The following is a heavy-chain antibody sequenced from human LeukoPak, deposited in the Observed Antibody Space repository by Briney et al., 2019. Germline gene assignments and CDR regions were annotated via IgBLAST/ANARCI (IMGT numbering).Heavy chain of an antibody. CDR3: AKNYDSSGYTTFAY. J-gene: IGHJ4*02. CDR2: IYYSGST. CDR1: GGSISSYY. Sequence: PSETLSLTCTVSGGSISSYYWSWVRQPPGKGLEWIGYIYYSGSTNYNPSLTSRVTISQDASKNQFSLKLSSVTAADTAVYYCAKNYDSSGYTTFAYWGRGTLVTVSS. D-gene: IGHD3-22*01. V-gene: IGHV4-59*01.